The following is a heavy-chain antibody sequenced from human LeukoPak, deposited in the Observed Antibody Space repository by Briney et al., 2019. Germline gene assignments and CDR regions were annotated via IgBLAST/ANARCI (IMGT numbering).Heavy chain of an antibody. Sequence: PGGSLRLSCVASEITFRNYAVTWVRQAPGKGLEWVSSITGSGDTRRYADSVKGRFTISRDNSVDTLYLQMNSLSAEDTAIYYCGKDPNGDYIGAFDFWGRGTMVTVSS. CDR2: ITGSGDTR. CDR3: GKDPNGDYIGAFDF. J-gene: IGHJ3*01. D-gene: IGHD4-17*01. CDR1: EITFRNYA. V-gene: IGHV3-23*01.